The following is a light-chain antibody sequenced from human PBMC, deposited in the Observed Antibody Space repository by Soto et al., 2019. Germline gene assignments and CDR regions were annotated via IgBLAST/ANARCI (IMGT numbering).Light chain of an antibody. CDR1: QSISRA. J-gene: IGKJ1*01. Sequence: IVLTQSPATLSLSPGDRATLSCRASQSISRALVWYQQKPGQAPRLLIYETSNRATGIPTRFSGGGSGTDFTLTISSLEPEDFAVYYCQQRSVWPTFGQGTRVEIK. V-gene: IGKV3-11*01. CDR2: ETS. CDR3: QQRSVWPT.